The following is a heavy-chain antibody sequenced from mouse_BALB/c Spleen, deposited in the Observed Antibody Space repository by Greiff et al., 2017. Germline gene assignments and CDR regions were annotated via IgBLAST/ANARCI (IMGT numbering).Heavy chain of an antibody. D-gene: IGHD1-1*01. Sequence: EVKLMESGAELVKPGASVKLSCTASGFNIKDTYMHWVKQRPEQGLEWIGRIDPANGNTKYDPKFQGKATITADTSSNTAYLQLSSLTSEDTAVYYCARSGSSHLDYWGQGTTLTVSS. CDR3: ARSGSSHLDY. CDR2: IDPANGNT. CDR1: GFNIKDTY. V-gene: IGHV14-3*02. J-gene: IGHJ2*01.